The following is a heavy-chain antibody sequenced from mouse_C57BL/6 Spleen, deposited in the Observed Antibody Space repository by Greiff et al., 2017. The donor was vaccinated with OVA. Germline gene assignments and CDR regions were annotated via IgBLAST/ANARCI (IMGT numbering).Heavy chain of an antibody. V-gene: IGHV1-72*01. CDR2: IDPNSGGT. CDR3: ARDYGSSYWYFDV. J-gene: IGHJ1*03. CDR1: GYTFTSYW. Sequence: VQLQQPGAELVKPGASVKLSCKASGYTFTSYWMHWVKQRPGRGLEWIGRIDPNSGGTKSNEKFKSKATLTVDKPYSTAYMQLSSLTSEDSAVYYCARDYGSSYWYFDVWGTGTTVTVSS. D-gene: IGHD1-1*01.